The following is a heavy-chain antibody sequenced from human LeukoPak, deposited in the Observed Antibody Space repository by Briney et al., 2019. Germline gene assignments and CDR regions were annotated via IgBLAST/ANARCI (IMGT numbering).Heavy chain of an antibody. V-gene: IGHV7-4-1*02. CDR2: INTNTGKP. D-gene: IGHD3-22*01. CDR1: GYIFTNYA. Sequence: ASVKVSCKASGYIFTNYAINWVRQAPGQGLEWMGWINTNTGKPTHAQGFTGRFVFSLDTSVSTAYLQISGLEAQDTAFYYCAREEYYDTSASTNFDYWGQGTLVTVSS. J-gene: IGHJ4*02. CDR3: AREEYYDTSASTNFDY.